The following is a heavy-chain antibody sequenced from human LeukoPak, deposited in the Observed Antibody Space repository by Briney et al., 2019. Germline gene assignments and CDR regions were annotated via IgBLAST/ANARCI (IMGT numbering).Heavy chain of an antibody. D-gene: IGHD3-22*01. Sequence: SETLSLTCTVSGGSISSYYWSWIRQPPGKGLEWIGYIYTSGSTNYNPSLKSRVTISVDTSKNQFSLKLSSVTAAGTAVYYCARHGLMGDSSGSFDYWGQGTLVTVSS. J-gene: IGHJ4*02. CDR2: IYTSGST. CDR3: ARHGLMGDSSGSFDY. V-gene: IGHV4-4*09. CDR1: GGSISSYY.